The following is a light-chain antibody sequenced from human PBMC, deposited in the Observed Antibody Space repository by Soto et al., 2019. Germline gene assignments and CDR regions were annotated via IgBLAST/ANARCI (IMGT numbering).Light chain of an antibody. CDR3: QQYNNWPQWT. Sequence: EIVMTQSPATLSVSPGERATLSCRASQSVSSNLAWYQQKPGQAPRLLIYGASTRATGNPGRFSGSGSGTEFTLTISSLQSEDFAVYYCQQYNNWPQWTFGQGIKVEIK. V-gene: IGKV3-15*01. J-gene: IGKJ1*01. CDR1: QSVSSN. CDR2: GAS.